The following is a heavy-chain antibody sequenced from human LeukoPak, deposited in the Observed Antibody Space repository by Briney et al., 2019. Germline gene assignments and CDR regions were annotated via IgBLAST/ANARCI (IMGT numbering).Heavy chain of an antibody. V-gene: IGHV3-15*01. D-gene: IGHD3-10*01. J-gene: IGHJ6*02. CDR1: GFTFSNAW. CDR3: TTDQFQYGSGSYYCYYGMDV. Sequence: GGSLRLSCAASGFTFSNAWMSWVRQAPGKGLEWVGRIKSKTDGGTTDYAAPVKGRFTISRDDSKNTLYLQMNSLKTEDTAVYYCTTDQFQYGSGSYYCYYGMDVWGQGTTVTVSS. CDR2: IKSKTDGGTT.